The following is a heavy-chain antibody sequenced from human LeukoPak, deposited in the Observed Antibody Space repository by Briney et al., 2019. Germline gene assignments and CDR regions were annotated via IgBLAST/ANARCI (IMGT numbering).Heavy chain of an antibody. CDR1: GFTVSSNY. V-gene: IGHV3-66*02. CDR3: ARGSHAGREAFDI. Sequence: PGGSLRPSCAASGFTVSSNYMSCVRHAPRKGLEWVSVIYSGGSTYYADSVKGRFTISRDNSKNTLYLQMNSLRAEDTAVYYCARGSHAGREAFDIWGQGTMVTVSS. CDR2: IYSGGST. J-gene: IGHJ3*02. D-gene: IGHD2-2*01.